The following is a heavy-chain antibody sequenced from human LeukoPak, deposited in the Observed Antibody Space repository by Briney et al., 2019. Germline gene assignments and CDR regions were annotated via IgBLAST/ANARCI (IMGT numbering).Heavy chain of an antibody. CDR2: INHSGST. CDR1: GGSFSGYY. Sequence: PSETLSLTCAVYGGSFSGYYWSWIRQPPGKGLEWIGEINHSGSTNYNPSLKSRVTISVDTSKNQFSLKLSSVTAADTAVYYCARGRGQITMIVVVITKYFDYWGQGTLVTVSS. V-gene: IGHV4-34*01. J-gene: IGHJ4*02. D-gene: IGHD3-22*01. CDR3: ARGRGQITMIVVVITKYFDY.